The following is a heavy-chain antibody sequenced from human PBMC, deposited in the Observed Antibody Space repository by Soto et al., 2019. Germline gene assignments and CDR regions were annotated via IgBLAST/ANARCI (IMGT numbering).Heavy chain of an antibody. Sequence: SVKVSCKASGGTFSSYTISWVRQAPGQGLEWMGRIIPILGIANYAQKFQGRVTITADKSTSTAYMELSSLRSEDTAVYYCARGGRYPVEAFDIWGQGTMVTVSS. CDR1: GGTFSSYT. CDR2: IIPILGIA. J-gene: IGHJ3*02. V-gene: IGHV1-69*02. CDR3: ARGGRYPVEAFDI. D-gene: IGHD2-15*01.